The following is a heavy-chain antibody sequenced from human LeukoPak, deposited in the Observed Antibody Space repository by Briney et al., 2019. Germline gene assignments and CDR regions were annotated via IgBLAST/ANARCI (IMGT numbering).Heavy chain of an antibody. V-gene: IGHV3-73*01. CDR3: ARTTVTTADWFDP. D-gene: IGHD4-17*01. J-gene: IGHJ5*02. CDR2: IRTKGKNYAT. CDR1: GFTFSGSA. Sequence: GGSLRLSCAASGFTFSGSAMHWVRQASGKGLEWVGRIRTKGKNYATAYAVSVKGRFIIPRDDLNNTAYLQMNSLKIEDTAVYYCARTTVTTADWFDPWGQGTLVTVSS.